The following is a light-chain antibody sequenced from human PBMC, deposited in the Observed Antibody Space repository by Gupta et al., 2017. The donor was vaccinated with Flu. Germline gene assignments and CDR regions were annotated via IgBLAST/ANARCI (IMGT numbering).Light chain of an antibody. CDR2: SAS. Sequence: GDTVTITCRASQSISMYLNWYQQKQGKAPELLIYSASSCQRGVPSRFSGSRFATDVTLTISSRQPEDFATYYCQQTYSNLAWTFGQGTKVE. CDR1: QSISMY. CDR3: QQTYSNLAWT. V-gene: IGKV1-39*01. J-gene: IGKJ1*01.